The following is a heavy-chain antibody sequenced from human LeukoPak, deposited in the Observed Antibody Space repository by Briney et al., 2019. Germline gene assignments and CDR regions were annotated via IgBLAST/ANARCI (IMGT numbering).Heavy chain of an antibody. CDR3: ASSRRVAWFGEGPCDY. D-gene: IGHD3-10*01. Sequence: PGGSLRLSCAASGFTFSSYSMNWVRQAPGKGLEWVSYISSSSSTIYYADSVKGRFTISRDNAKNSLYLQMNSLRAEDTAVYYCASSRRVAWFGEGPCDYWGQGTLVTVSS. CDR2: ISSSSSTI. V-gene: IGHV3-48*04. J-gene: IGHJ4*02. CDR1: GFTFSSYS.